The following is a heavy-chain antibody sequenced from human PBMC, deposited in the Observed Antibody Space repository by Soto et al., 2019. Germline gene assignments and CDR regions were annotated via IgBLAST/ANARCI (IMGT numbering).Heavy chain of an antibody. V-gene: IGHV3-9*01. J-gene: IGHJ4*02. CDR3: AKDMGTRWFGELLYYFDY. CDR2: ISWNSGSI. D-gene: IGHD3-10*01. CDR1: GFTFDDYA. Sequence: GGSLRLSCAASGFTFDDYAMHWVRQAPGKGLEWVSGISWNSGSIGYADSVKGRFTISRDNAKNSLYLQMNSLRAEDTALYYCAKDMGTRWFGELLYYFDYWGQGTLVTVSS.